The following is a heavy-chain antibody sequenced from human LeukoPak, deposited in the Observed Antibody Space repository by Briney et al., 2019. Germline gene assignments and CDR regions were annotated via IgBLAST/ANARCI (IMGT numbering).Heavy chain of an antibody. CDR2: FDPEDHET. D-gene: IGHD2-8*02. Sequence: ASVKVSCRASGFSLTELSMHWVRQVPGQGLEWMGGFDPEDHETIYAQKFQGRITMTEDTSTYTANMELSSLRSEDTAVYYCARGAYTGHIRDYYYYMDVWGTGTTVTISS. V-gene: IGHV1-24*01. J-gene: IGHJ6*03. CDR3: ARGAYTGHIRDYYYYMDV. CDR1: GFSLTELS.